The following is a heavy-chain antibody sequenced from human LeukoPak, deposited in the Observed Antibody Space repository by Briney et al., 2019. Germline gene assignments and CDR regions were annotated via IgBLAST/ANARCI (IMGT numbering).Heavy chain of an antibody. D-gene: IGHD3-9*01. Sequence: SETLSLTCTVSGGSISSSNWWSWVRQLPGKGLEWIGEIYHSGSTNYNPSLMSRVTISVDKSKNQFSLKLSSVTAADTAVYYCASGQPIRYFDWLMYGMDVWGQGTTVTVSS. J-gene: IGHJ6*02. CDR1: GGSISSSNW. CDR3: ASGQPIRYFDWLMYGMDV. V-gene: IGHV4-4*02. CDR2: IYHSGST.